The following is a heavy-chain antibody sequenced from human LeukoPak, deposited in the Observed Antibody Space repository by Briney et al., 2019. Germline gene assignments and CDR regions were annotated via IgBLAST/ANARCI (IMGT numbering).Heavy chain of an antibody. J-gene: IGHJ4*02. V-gene: IGHV1-2*02. Sequence: ASVKVSCKASGYTFTGYYIHWVRQAPGQGLEWMGWINPNSGGTDYARKFQGRVTMTRDTSISTAYMELSRLRSDDTAVYYCARVSGYCNGHCYDYWGQGTLVTVSS. D-gene: IGHD2-15*01. CDR1: GYTFTGYY. CDR3: ARVSGYCNGHCYDY. CDR2: INPNSGGT.